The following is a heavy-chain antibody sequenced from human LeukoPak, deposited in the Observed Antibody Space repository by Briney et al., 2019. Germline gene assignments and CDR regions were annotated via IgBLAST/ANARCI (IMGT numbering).Heavy chain of an antibody. J-gene: IGHJ3*02. Sequence: SSETLSLTCTVSGGSTSSYYWSWIRQPPGKGLVWIGYIYYSGSTNYNPSLKSRVTISVDTSKNQFSLKLSSVTAADTAVYYCARHPPYPYDFWSGYYSPTDAFDIWGQGTMVTVSS. CDR2: IYYSGST. V-gene: IGHV4-59*08. CDR3: ARHPPYPYDFWSGYYSPTDAFDI. CDR1: GGSTSSYY. D-gene: IGHD3-3*01.